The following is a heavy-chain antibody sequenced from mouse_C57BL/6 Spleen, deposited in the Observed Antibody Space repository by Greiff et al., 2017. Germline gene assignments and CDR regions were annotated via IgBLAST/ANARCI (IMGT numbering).Heavy chain of an antibody. CDR3: AREGLYDGYWAY. J-gene: IGHJ3*01. V-gene: IGHV1-76*01. D-gene: IGHD2-3*01. Sequence: QVQLKESGAELVRPGASVKLSCKASGYTFTDYYINWVKQRPGQGLEWIARIYPGSGNTYYNEKFKGKATLTAEKSSSTAYMQRSSLTSEDSAVYFCAREGLYDGYWAYWGQGTLVTVSA. CDR2: IYPGSGNT. CDR1: GYTFTDYY.